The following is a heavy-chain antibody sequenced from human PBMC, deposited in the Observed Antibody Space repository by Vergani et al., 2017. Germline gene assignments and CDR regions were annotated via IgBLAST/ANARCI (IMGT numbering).Heavy chain of an antibody. CDR1: GYSFTSYW. V-gene: IGHV5-51*01. CDR2: IYPGDSDT. CDR3: ARQKIPPDYYYYYGMDV. Sequence: EVQLVQSGAEVKKPGESLKISCKGSGYSFTSYWIGWVRQMPGKGLEWMGSIYPGDSDTRYSPSFQGQVTISADKSISTAYLQWSSLKASDTAMYYCARQKIPPDYYYYYGMDVWGQGTTVTVSS. J-gene: IGHJ6*02.